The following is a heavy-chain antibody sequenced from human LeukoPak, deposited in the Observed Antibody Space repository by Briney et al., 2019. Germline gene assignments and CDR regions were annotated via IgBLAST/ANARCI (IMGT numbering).Heavy chain of an antibody. J-gene: IGHJ5*02. D-gene: IGHD3-22*01. V-gene: IGHV5-51*01. Sequence: GESLKISCKGSGYSFTNYWIAWVRQTPGKGLEWMGIVYPGDSSTKYSPSFQGQVTISADRSINTAYLQWSSLTASDTAMYYCARLTDYYDSSGYYRNYNWFDPWGQGTLVTVSS. CDR1: GYSFTNYW. CDR2: VYPGDSST. CDR3: ARLTDYYDSSGYYRNYNWFDP.